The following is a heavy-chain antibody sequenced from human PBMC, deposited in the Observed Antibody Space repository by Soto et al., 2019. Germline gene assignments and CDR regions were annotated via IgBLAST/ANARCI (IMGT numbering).Heavy chain of an antibody. J-gene: IGHJ3*02. D-gene: IGHD2-8*01. V-gene: IGHV4-30-2*01. CDR3: ARGYGVYAAFDI. CDR2: IYDSGRT. CDR1: GCSISSDAFT. Sequence: SETLTLTCAASGCSISSDAFTWSCLPPPPGKGLEWIGYIYDSGRTYYNPSLKSRVTISVDTSKNQFSLKLSSVTAADTAVYYCARGYGVYAAFDIWGQGTMVIVSS.